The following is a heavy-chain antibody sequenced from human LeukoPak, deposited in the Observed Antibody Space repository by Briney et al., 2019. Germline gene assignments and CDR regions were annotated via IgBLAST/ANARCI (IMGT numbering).Heavy chain of an antibody. CDR1: GFTFSSYA. Sequence: GGSLRLSCAASGFTFSSYAMHWVRQAPGKGLEWVAVISYDGSNDYYADSVKGRFTISRDNSKNTLYLQMNSLRAEDTAVYYCARDREDYYDTWGAFDIWGQGTMVTVSS. V-gene: IGHV3-30-3*01. J-gene: IGHJ3*02. D-gene: IGHD3-22*01. CDR2: ISYDGSND. CDR3: ARDREDYYDTWGAFDI.